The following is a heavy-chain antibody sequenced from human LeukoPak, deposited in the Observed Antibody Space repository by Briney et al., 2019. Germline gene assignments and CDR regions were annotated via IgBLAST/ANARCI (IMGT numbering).Heavy chain of an antibody. CDR3: ARAPTSVDSSYGFFDY. Sequence: SETLSLTCTVSGGSIASGTYYWTWVRQPAGKGLEWVGRIYTTGTTDYNPSLKSRVTISRDTSKNQFSLKVTSVTAADTAVYYCARAPTSVDSSYGFFDYWGQGTLVTVSS. J-gene: IGHJ4*02. D-gene: IGHD3-16*01. CDR2: IYTTGTT. V-gene: IGHV4-61*02. CDR1: GGSIASGTYY.